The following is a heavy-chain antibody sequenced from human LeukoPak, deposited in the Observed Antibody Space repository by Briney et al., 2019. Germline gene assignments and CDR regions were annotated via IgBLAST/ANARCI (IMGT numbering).Heavy chain of an antibody. CDR3: ARVGVYYGSGSYPDY. CDR2: ISAYNGNT. D-gene: IGHD3-10*01. CDR1: GYTFTSYG. Sequence: ASVKVSCKASGYTFTSYGISWVRQAPGQGLEWMGWISAYNGNTNYAQKLQGRVTMTTDTSTSTAYMELRSLRSDDTAVYYCARVGVYYGSGSYPDYWGQGTLVTVSS. V-gene: IGHV1-18*01. J-gene: IGHJ4*02.